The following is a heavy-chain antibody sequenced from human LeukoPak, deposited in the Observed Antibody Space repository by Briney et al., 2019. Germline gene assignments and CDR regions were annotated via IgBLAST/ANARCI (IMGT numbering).Heavy chain of an antibody. J-gene: IGHJ4*02. Sequence: SETLSLTCTVSGGSTSSYYWSWIRQPAGKGREWIGRIYTGGSTDYNPSLKSRVTMSVDTSKNQFSLKLNSVTAADTAVYYCARIGSSSCPDCNYWGQGTLVTVSS. D-gene: IGHD6-13*01. CDR1: GGSTSSYY. CDR2: IYTGGST. CDR3: ARIGSSSCPDCNY. V-gene: IGHV4-4*07.